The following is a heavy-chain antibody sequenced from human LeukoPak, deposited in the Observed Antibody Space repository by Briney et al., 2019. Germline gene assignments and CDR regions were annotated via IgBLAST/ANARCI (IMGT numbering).Heavy chain of an antibody. V-gene: IGHV4-59*12. D-gene: IGHD3-10*01. CDR3: ARLEQYGSAYYFDY. J-gene: IGHJ4*02. CDR1: GGSISSYY. Sequence: SETLSLTCTVSGGSISSYYWNWLRQPPGKGLEWIGYIYYSGSTNYDPSLKSRVTISVDMSKNQFSLKLSSVTAADTAVYYCARLEQYGSAYYFDYWGQGTLVTVSS. CDR2: IYYSGST.